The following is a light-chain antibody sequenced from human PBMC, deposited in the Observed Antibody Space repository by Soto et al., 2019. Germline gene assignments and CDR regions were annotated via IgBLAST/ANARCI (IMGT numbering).Light chain of an antibody. CDR3: GTWDSSLSALV. V-gene: IGLV1-51*01. CDR2: DNN. Sequence: QSVLTQPPSVSAAPGQTVTISCSGSSSNIGSHFASWYQQVPGTAPKFLIYDNNKRPSGIPDRFSASKSGTSATLVITGLQTGDEADYYCGTWDSSLSALVFGGGTQLTVL. J-gene: IGLJ2*01. CDR1: SSNIGSHF.